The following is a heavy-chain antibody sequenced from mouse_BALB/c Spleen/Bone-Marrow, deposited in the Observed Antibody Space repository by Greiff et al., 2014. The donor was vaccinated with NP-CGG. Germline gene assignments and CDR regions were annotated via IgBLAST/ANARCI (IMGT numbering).Heavy chain of an antibody. J-gene: IGHJ3*01. CDR1: GYTFSSYW. CDR2: ILPGSGST. Sequence: VQLQQSGAELMKPGASVKISCKATGYTFSSYWIEWVKQRPGHGLEWIGEILPGSGSTNYNEKFKGKATFTAHASSNTAYMQLSSLTSEDSAVYYCARDWDPFAYWGQGTLVTVSA. CDR3: ARDWDPFAY. V-gene: IGHV1-9*01. D-gene: IGHD4-1*01.